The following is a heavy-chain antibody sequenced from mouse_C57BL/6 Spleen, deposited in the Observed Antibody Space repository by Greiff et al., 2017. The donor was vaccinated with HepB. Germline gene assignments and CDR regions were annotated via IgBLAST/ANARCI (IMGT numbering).Heavy chain of an antibody. CDR1: GYTFTSYW. V-gene: IGHV1-59*01. D-gene: IGHD1-1*01. CDR3: ARWGLTTVVPGFAY. Sequence: VKLQQPGAELVRPGTSVKLSCKASGYTFTSYWMHWVKQRPGQGLEWIGVIDPSDSYTNYNQKFKGKATLTVDTTASTAYMQLSSLTSEDSAVYYCARWGLTTVVPGFAYWGQGTLVTVSA. CDR2: IDPSDSYT. J-gene: IGHJ3*01.